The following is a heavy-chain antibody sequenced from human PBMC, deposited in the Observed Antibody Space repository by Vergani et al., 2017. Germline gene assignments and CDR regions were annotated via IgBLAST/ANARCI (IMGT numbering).Heavy chain of an antibody. J-gene: IGHJ5*02. CDR1: GITFKNAW. D-gene: IGHD2-15*01. Sequence: EVQVVESGGGLIKPGGSLRLSCVVSGITFKNAWINWVRQSPGKGLEWVSSITSTGATINYADSVKGRFTISRDNAKKFLYLQMNNLRAEDTALYYCASRVSAGGGLDTWVQGTLVTVS. V-gene: IGHV3-69-1*01. CDR3: ASRVSAGGGLDT. CDR2: ITSTGATI.